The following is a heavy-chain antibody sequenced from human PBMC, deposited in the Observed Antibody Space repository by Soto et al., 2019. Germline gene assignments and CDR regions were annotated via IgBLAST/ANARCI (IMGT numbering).Heavy chain of an antibody. V-gene: IGHV4-4*02. D-gene: IGHD3-16*01. CDR2: IYHSGST. J-gene: IGHJ6*02. CDR1: GGSISSSNW. CDR3: ARVSYDYYGMDV. Sequence: QVQLQESGPGLVKPSGTLSLTCAVSGGSISSSNWWSWVRQPPGKGLEWIGEIYHSGSTNYNPSLKSRVTISVETSKNQFSLKMSSVTAADTAVYYCARVSYDYYGMDVWGQGTTVTVSS.